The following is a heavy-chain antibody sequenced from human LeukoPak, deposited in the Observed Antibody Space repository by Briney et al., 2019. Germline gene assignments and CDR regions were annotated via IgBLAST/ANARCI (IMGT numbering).Heavy chain of an antibody. CDR1: GVSISSYY. D-gene: IGHD5-12*01. V-gene: IGHV4-59*01. J-gene: IGHJ4*02. CDR3: ARSRRVYSGYDPYFDY. Sequence: SETLSLTCTVSGVSISSYYWSWLRQPPGKGLEWFGYIYYSGSTNYNPSLKSRVTISVDTSKNQFSLKLSSVTAADTAVYYCARSRRVYSGYDPYFDYWGQGTLVTVSS. CDR2: IYYSGST.